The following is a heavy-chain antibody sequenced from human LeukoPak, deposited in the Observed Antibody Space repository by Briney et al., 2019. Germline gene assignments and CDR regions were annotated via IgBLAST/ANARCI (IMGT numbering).Heavy chain of an antibody. J-gene: IGHJ4*02. CDR3: AKGPWDPTYYHGSGSYFEY. Sequence: GGSLRLSCAASGFTFSSYAMSWVRQAPGKGLEWVSAISGSGGSTYYADSVKGRFTISRDNSKNTLYLQMNSLRAEDTAVYYCAKGPWDPTYYHGSGSYFEYWGQGNLVTVSS. CDR1: GFTFSSYA. CDR2: ISGSGGST. D-gene: IGHD3-10*01. V-gene: IGHV3-23*01.